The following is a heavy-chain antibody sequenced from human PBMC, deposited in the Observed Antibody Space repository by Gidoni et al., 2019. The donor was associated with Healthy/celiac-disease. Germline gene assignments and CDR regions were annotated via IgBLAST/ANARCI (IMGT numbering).Heavy chain of an antibody. Sequence: QVQLVQSGAEVKKPGASVKVSCKASGYTFTGYYMHWVRQAPGQGLEWMGWINPNSGGTNYAQKFQGWVTMTRDTSISTAYMELSRLRSDDTAVYYCAREGIAARREDGYDYWGQGTLVTVSS. V-gene: IGHV1-2*04. CDR1: GYTFTGYY. CDR2: INPNSGGT. J-gene: IGHJ4*02. CDR3: AREGIAARREDGYDY. D-gene: IGHD6-6*01.